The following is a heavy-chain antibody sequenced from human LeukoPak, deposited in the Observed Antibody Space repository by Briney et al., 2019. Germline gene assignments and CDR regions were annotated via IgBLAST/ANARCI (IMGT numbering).Heavy chain of an antibody. J-gene: IGHJ6*03. CDR3: ARGLQLWGRGFGYYYYYMDV. CDR2: IYYSGST. Sequence: PSETLSLTCTVSGGSISSYYWSWIRQPPGKGLEWIGYIYYSGSTNYNPSLKSRVTISVDTSKNQFSLKLSSVTAADAAVYYCARGLQLWGRGFGYYYYYMDVWGKGTTVTVSS. V-gene: IGHV4-59*12. D-gene: IGHD5-18*01. CDR1: GGSISSYY.